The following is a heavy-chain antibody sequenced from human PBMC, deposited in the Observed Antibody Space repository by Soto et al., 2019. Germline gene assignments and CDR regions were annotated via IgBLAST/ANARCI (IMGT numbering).Heavy chain of an antibody. CDR1: GCTFSTYG. CDR3: AKDKSDPFRYFDY. CDR2: ISYDGNNK. Sequence: PGGSLRLSCAASGCTFSTYGIHWVRQAPGKGLEWVALISYDGNNKYYADSVKGRFTISRDNSKNTLYLQMNTLRAEDTAVYYCAKDKSDPFRYFDYWGQGTLVTVSS. V-gene: IGHV3-30*18. J-gene: IGHJ4*02.